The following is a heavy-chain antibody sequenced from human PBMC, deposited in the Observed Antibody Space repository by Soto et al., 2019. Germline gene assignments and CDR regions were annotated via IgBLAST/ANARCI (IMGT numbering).Heavy chain of an antibody. D-gene: IGHD2-8*01. CDR3: AKSPYCTNGVRYHYGMDV. Sequence: GGSLRLSCAASGFTFSSYAMSWVRQAPGKGLEWVSAISGSGGSTYYADSVKGRFTISRDNSKNTLYLQMNSLRAEDTAVYYCAKSPYCTNGVRYHYGMDVWGQGTTVTVSS. CDR1: GFTFSSYA. CDR2: ISGSGGST. V-gene: IGHV3-23*01. J-gene: IGHJ6*02.